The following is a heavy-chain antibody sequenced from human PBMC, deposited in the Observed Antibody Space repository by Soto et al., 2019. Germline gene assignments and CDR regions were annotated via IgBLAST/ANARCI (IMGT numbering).Heavy chain of an antibody. CDR1: GFTFRSYA. J-gene: IGHJ4*02. Sequence: GGSLSLSCSASGFTFRSYAMSWVRQAPGKGLEWVSVISGTGGSTYYADSVKGRFTISRDNSKNTLYLQMNSLRAEDTAVYYCAKYPGSTILEAPDYWGQGTLVTVSS. V-gene: IGHV3-23*01. CDR2: ISGTGGST. CDR3: AKYPGSTILEAPDY. D-gene: IGHD5-12*01.